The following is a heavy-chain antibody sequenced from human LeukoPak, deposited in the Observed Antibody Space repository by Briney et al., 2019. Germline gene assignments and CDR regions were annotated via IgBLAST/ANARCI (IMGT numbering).Heavy chain of an antibody. Sequence: ASVKVSCKASGYTFTSYGTSWVRQAPGQGLEWMGWISAYNGNTNYAQKLQGRVSMTTDTSTSTAYMELRSLRSDDTAVYCCARDASRLFDYWGQGTLVTVSS. D-gene: IGHD6-6*01. CDR2: ISAYNGNT. V-gene: IGHV1-18*01. CDR1: GYTFTSYG. J-gene: IGHJ4*02. CDR3: ARDASRLFDY.